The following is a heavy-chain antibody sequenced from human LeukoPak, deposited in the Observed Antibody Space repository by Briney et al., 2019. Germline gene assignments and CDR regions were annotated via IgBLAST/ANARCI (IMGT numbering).Heavy chain of an antibody. V-gene: IGHV1-2*02. CDR1: GYTFTGYY. Sequence: ASVKVSCKASGYTFTGYYMHWVRQAPGQGLEWMGWINPNSDGTNYAQKFQGRVTMTRDTSISTAYMELSRLRSDDTAVYYCARDLPWTNQLIAVAGKNWFDPWGQGTLVTVSS. CDR2: INPNSDGT. J-gene: IGHJ5*02. CDR3: ARDLPWTNQLIAVAGKNWFDP. D-gene: IGHD6-19*01.